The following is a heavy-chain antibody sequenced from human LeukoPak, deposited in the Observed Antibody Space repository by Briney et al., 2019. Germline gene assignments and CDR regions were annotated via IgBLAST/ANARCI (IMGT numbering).Heavy chain of an antibody. CDR2: ISYDGSNK. Sequence: GGSLRLSCAASRFTFSSYGMHWVRQAPGKGLEWVAVISYDGSNKYYADSVKGRFTISRDNSKNTLYLQMNSLRAEDTAVYYCAKDLEPQLVGAADYWGQGTLVTVSS. D-gene: IGHD1-26*01. CDR3: AKDLEPQLVGAADY. V-gene: IGHV3-30*18. J-gene: IGHJ4*02. CDR1: RFTFSSYG.